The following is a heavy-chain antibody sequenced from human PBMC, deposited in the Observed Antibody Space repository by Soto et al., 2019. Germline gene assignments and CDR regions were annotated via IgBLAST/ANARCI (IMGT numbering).Heavy chain of an antibody. Sequence: ASVKVSCKASGYTFTSYGISWVRQAPGQGLEWMGWISAYNGNTNYAQKLQGRVTMTTDTSTSTAYMELRSLRSDDTAVYYCARNPPDRYCTNGVCYSWFDPWGQGTLVTVSS. CDR2: ISAYNGNT. CDR1: GYTFTSYG. CDR3: ARNPPDRYCTNGVCYSWFDP. V-gene: IGHV1-18*01. D-gene: IGHD2-8*01. J-gene: IGHJ5*02.